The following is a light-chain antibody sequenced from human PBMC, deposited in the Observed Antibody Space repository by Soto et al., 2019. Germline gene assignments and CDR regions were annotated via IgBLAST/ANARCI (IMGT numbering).Light chain of an antibody. CDR3: QSYDNSLRAYV. J-gene: IGLJ1*01. Sequence: QSVLTQPDSVSGAPGQTGSISCTGTTSNLGAGYDVHWYQHLPGTAPTLLISDTTNRPSAVPDRFSGSKSGSSASLAISGLQSEDEADYYCQSYDNSLRAYVFGPGTKVTVL. V-gene: IGLV1-40*01. CDR2: DTT. CDR1: TSNLGAGYD.